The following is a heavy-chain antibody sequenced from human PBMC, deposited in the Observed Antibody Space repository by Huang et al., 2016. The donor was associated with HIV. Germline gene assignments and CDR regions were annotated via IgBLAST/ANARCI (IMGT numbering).Heavy chain of an antibody. Sequence: QVQLVQSGAEVRKPGASVKVSCEASGYSFASYDIHWGRQATGQGLEGMGWRNPNSGNTGYAKKFQGRVTMTRNTSISTAYMELSSLRSEDTAKYFCVRGWYIAALPYFDYWGQGTLVTVSS. J-gene: IGHJ4*02. CDR1: GYSFASYD. V-gene: IGHV1-8*01. CDR2: RNPNSGNT. D-gene: IGHD6-6*01. CDR3: VRGWYIAALPYFDY.